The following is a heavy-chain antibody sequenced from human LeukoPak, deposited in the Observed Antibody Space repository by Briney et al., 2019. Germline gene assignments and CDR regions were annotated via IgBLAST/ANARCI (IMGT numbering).Heavy chain of an antibody. D-gene: IGHD4-17*01. V-gene: IGHV3-30*02. CDR3: ARDFFRATVTPYYFDY. Sequence: GGSLRLSCAASGFTFSSYGMHWVRQAPGKGLEWVAFIRYDGSNKYYADSVKGRFTISRDNSKNTLYLQMNSLRAEDTAVYYCARDFFRATVTPYYFDYWGQGTLVTVSS. CDR2: IRYDGSNK. J-gene: IGHJ4*02. CDR1: GFTFSSYG.